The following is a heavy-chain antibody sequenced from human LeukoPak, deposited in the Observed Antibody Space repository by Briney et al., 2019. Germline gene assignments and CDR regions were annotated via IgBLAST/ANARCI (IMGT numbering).Heavy chain of an antibody. V-gene: IGHV1-18*01. J-gene: IGHJ4*02. CDR3: ARGVYIAAAQYGY. Sequence: ASVKVSCEASGYTFSTFGINWVRQAPAQGLEWMGWISAYNGNTHIAQKFQGRITMTTDTPTRTAHMELRTLRSDDTAVYYCARGVYIAAAQYGYWGQGTLVTVSS. CDR2: ISAYNGNT. CDR1: GYTFSTFG. D-gene: IGHD6-13*01.